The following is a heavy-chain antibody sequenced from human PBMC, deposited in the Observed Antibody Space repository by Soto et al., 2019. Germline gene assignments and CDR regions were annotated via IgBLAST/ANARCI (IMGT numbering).Heavy chain of an antibody. Sequence: EVQLLESGGGLVQPGGSLRLSCAASGFTFSSYAMSWFRQAPGKGLEWVSAISGSGGSTYYADSVKGRFTISRDNSKNTLYLQMYSLRAEDTAVYYCATFMTTVTTGFDYWGQGTLVTVSS. CDR1: GFTFSSYA. CDR2: ISGSGGST. CDR3: ATFMTTVTTGFDY. J-gene: IGHJ4*02. D-gene: IGHD4-17*01. V-gene: IGHV3-23*01.